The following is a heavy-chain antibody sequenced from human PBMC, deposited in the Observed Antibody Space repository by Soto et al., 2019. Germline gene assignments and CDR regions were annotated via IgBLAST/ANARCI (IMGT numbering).Heavy chain of an antibody. CDR1: GFTFSSYG. V-gene: IGHV3-30*18. CDR3: AKDLETSSSWYDSGNYFDY. CDR2: ISYDGSNK. D-gene: IGHD6-13*01. J-gene: IGHJ4*02. Sequence: VGSLRLSCAASGFTFSSYGMHWVRQAPGKGLEWVAVISYDGSNKYYADSVKGRFTISRDNSKNTLYLQMNSLRAEDTAVYYCAKDLETSSSWYDSGNYFDYWGQGTLVTVSS.